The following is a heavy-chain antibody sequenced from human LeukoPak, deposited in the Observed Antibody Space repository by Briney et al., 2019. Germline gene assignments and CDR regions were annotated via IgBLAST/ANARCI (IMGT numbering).Heavy chain of an antibody. J-gene: IGHJ1*01. CDR3: ARGNGDYVEYFQH. CDR2: ISYSGRT. V-gene: IGHV4-59*01. CDR1: GGXISTYY. D-gene: IGHD4-17*01. Sequence: SETLSLTCTVSGGXISTYYCSWIRQPPGKGLEWIGCISYSGRTKYNPSLRSRVTMSVDTSKNQFSLKLSSVTAADAAVYYCARGNGDYVEYFQHWGQGTLVTVSS.